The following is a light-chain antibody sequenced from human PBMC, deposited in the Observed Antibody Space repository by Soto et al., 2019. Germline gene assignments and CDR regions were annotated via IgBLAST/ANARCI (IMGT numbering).Light chain of an antibody. V-gene: IGKV3-15*01. CDR2: GAS. Sequence: EIVMTQSPATLSVSTGERATLSCRAGQSVSSNLAWYQQKPGQAPRLLIYGASTRATGIPARFSGSGSGTEFTLTISSLQSEDFAVYYCQQYNNWPPGITFGQGTRLEIK. CDR3: QQYNNWPPGIT. J-gene: IGKJ5*01. CDR1: QSVSSN.